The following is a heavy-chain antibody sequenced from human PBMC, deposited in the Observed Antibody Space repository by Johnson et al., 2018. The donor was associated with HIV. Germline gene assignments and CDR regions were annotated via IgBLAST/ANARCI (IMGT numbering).Heavy chain of an antibody. Sequence: VQLVESGGGLVQPGGSLRLSCAPSGFTFDNYAMHWVRQPPGKGLEWVSGISWNSDNIAYADSVTGRFTIARANAKHSLYLQMNSLRAEDTAVYYCARERGEGGSYYSFRRDAFDIWGQGTMVTVSS. D-gene: IGHD1-26*01. CDR2: ISWNSDNI. J-gene: IGHJ3*02. V-gene: IGHV3-9*01. CDR1: GFTFDNYA. CDR3: ARERGEGGSYYSFRRDAFDI.